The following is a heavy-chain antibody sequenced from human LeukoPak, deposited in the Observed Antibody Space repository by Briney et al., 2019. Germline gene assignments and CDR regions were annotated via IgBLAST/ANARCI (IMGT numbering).Heavy chain of an antibody. J-gene: IGHJ5*02. CDR3: ATSTTVTPQFDP. CDR2: INPSGGST. V-gene: IGHV1-46*01. CDR1: GYTFTSYY. D-gene: IGHD4-11*01. Sequence: ASVTVSCKASGYTFTSYYMHWVRQAPGQGLEWMGIINPSGGSTSYAQKFQGRVTMTRDTSTSTVYMELSSLRSEDTAVYYCATSTTVTPQFDPWGQGTLVTVSS.